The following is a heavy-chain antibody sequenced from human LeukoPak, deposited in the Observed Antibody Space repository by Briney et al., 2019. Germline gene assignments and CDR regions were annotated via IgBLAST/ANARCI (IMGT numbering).Heavy chain of an antibody. Sequence: PSETLSLTCTVSGGSISSSSYYWGWIRQPPGKGLEWIGSIYYSGSTYYNPSLKSRVTISVDTSKNQFSLKLSSVTAAGTAVYYCARDIISEYSKSHSHFDPWGQGTLVTVSS. V-gene: IGHV4-39*02. J-gene: IGHJ5*02. CDR3: ARDIISEYSKSHSHFDP. CDR1: GGSISSSSYY. D-gene: IGHD5-18*01. CDR2: IYYSGST.